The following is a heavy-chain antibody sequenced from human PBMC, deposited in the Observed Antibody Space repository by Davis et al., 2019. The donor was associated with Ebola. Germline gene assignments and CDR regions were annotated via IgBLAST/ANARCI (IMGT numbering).Heavy chain of an antibody. CDR2: IIPILGIA. Sequence: SVKVSCKASGGTFSSYAISWVRQAPGQGLEWMGRIIPILGIANYAQKFQGRVTITADKSTSTAYMELSSLRSEDTAVYYCARSYDFWSGYYLSGMDVWGQGTTVTVSS. CDR1: GGTFSSYA. V-gene: IGHV1-69*04. J-gene: IGHJ6*02. CDR3: ARSYDFWSGYYLSGMDV. D-gene: IGHD3-3*01.